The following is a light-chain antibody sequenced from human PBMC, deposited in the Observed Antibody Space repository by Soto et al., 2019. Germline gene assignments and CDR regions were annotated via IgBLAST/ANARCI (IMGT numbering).Light chain of an antibody. J-gene: IGKJ1*01. CDR2: GAS. Sequence: EDVLKQSPGTLSLPTGERATLSCRASQSVSSSYLAWYQQKPGQAPRLLIYGASSRATGIPDRFSGSGSGTDFTLTISRLEPEDFAVYYCQQYGSLSWTSGQGTKVDIK. CDR1: QSVSSSY. V-gene: IGKV3-20*01. CDR3: QQYGSLSWT.